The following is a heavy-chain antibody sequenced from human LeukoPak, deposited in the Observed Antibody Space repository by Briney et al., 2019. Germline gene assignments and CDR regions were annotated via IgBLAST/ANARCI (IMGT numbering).Heavy chain of an antibody. V-gene: IGHV3-11*06. CDR2: ISGSSGST. CDR3: ARDQGENYDSSGYYPY. CDR1: RFTFSNYY. D-gene: IGHD3-22*01. Sequence: GGSLRLSCAASRFTFSNYYMSWIRQAPGKGLEWVSYISGSSGSTNYADSVMGRFTISRDNGKNSLYLQMNSLRAEDTAVYYCARDQGENYDSSGYYPYWGQGTLVTVSS. J-gene: IGHJ4*02.